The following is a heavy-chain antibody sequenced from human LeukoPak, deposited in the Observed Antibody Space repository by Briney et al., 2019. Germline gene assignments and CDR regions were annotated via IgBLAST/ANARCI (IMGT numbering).Heavy chain of an antibody. CDR3: VKEAYYGWGSSPTFYLDY. J-gene: IGHJ4*02. CDR1: GLTFSGYD. V-gene: IGHV3-30*18. Sequence: GGSLRLSCAASGLTFSGYDMHWVRQAPGKGLEWVAVISHDVKTTYYADSAKGRFTISRDNSRNTVFLQMNRLRPEDTAVYYCVKEAYYGWGSSPTFYLDYWGQGTRVTVSS. CDR2: ISHDVKTT. D-gene: IGHD3-10*01.